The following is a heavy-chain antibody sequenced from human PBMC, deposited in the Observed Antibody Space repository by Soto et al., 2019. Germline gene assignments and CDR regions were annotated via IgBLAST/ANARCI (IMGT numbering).Heavy chain of an antibody. J-gene: IGHJ3*02. CDR3: AREISQPLHGDAFDI. CDR2: TYYRSKWYN. Sequence: SRHRAASDWLRKSPSRGLEWLGRTYYRSKWYNDYAVSVKSRITINPDTSKNQFSLQLNSVTPEDTAVYYCAREISQPLHGDAFDIWGQGTMVTVSS. D-gene: IGHD2-2*01. CDR1: SRHRAA. V-gene: IGHV6-1*01.